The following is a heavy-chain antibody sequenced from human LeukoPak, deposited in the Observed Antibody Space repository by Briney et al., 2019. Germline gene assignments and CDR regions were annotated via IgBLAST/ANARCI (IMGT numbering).Heavy chain of an antibody. V-gene: IGHV4-59*12. Sequence: PSETLSLTCTVSGGPISSYYWSWIRQPPGKGLEWIGYIYYSGSTSYNPSLKSRVTISVDTSKNQFSLKLSSVTAADTAVYFCAGDYGDYYFDYWGQGTPVTVSS. CDR3: AGDYGDYYFDY. CDR2: IYYSGST. J-gene: IGHJ4*02. CDR1: GGPISSYY. D-gene: IGHD4-17*01.